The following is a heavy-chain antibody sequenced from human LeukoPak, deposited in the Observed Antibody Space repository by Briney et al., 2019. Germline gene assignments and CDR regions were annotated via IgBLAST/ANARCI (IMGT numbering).Heavy chain of an antibody. V-gene: IGHV3-66*02. Sequence: GGSLRLSCAASGFTVSSNYMSWVRQAPGKGLEWVSVIYSGGSTYYADSVKGRFTISRDNSKNTLHLQMNSLRAEDTAVYYCARGLGYSSGWYFDYWGQGTLVTVSS. CDR2: IYSGGST. J-gene: IGHJ4*02. CDR3: ARGLGYSSGWYFDY. D-gene: IGHD6-19*01. CDR1: GFTVSSNY.